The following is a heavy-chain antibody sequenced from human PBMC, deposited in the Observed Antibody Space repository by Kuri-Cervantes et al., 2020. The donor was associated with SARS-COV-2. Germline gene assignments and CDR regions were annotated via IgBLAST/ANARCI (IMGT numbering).Heavy chain of an antibody. CDR1: GYTFTSYG. CDR2: FDPEDGET. CDR3: ATTPLAAAGMYYYYYMDV. V-gene: IGHV1-24*01. D-gene: IGHD6-13*01. Sequence: ASVKVSCKASGYTFTSYGISWVRQAPGKGLEWMGGFDPEDGETIYAQKFQGRVTMTEDTSTDTAYMELSSLRSEDTAVYYCATTPLAAAGMYYYYYMDVWGKGTMVTVSS. J-gene: IGHJ6*03.